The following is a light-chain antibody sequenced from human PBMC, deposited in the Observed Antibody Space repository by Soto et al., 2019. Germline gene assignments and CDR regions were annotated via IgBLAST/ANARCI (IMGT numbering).Light chain of an antibody. CDR3: CSYAGSYTFL. CDR1: NSDVGTFYF. J-gene: IGLJ1*01. CDR2: DVT. V-gene: IGLV2-11*01. Sequence: QSVLTQPRSVSGSPGQSVTISCTGTNSDVGTFYFVSWYQQYPDKGPKLIIYDVTERPSGVPDRFSGSKSGNTASLTISGLQAEDGADYYCCSYAGSYTFLFGTGTKV.